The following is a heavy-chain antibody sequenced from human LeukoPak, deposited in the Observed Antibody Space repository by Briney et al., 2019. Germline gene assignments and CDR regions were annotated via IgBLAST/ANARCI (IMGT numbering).Heavy chain of an antibody. CDR3: ARAISNYDNLYYYYYYMDV. CDR1: GGSISSSSYY. CDR2: IYYSGST. J-gene: IGHJ6*03. V-gene: IGHV4-61*01. D-gene: IGHD4-11*01. Sequence: PSETLSLTCTVSGGSISSSSYYWSWIRQPPGKGLEWIGYIYYSGSTNYNPSLKSRVTISVDTSKNQFSLKLSSVTAADTAVYYCARAISNYDNLYYYYYYMDVWGKGTTVTVSS.